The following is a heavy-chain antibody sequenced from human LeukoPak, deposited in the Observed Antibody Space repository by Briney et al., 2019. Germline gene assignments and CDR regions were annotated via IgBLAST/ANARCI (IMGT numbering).Heavy chain of an antibody. D-gene: IGHD2-21*02. CDR2: INTNTGNP. V-gene: IGHV7-4-1*04. J-gene: IGHJ6*03. CDR3: ARSRRVVVPSSLNAADDYYYYMDV. Sequence: ASVKVSCKASGYTFTYYGLNWVRQAPGQGLECLGGINTNTGNPTYAQGFPGRYVFSFDTSVSMAYLQITTLTAEDTAIYYCARSRRVVVPSSLNAADDYYYYMDVWGKGTTVTVSS. CDR1: GYTFTYYG.